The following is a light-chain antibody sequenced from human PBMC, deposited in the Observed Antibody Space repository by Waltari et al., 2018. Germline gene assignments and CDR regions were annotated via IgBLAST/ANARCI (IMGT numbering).Light chain of an antibody. CDR2: EVT. Sequence: QSALTQPASVSGSPGQSIAISRIGTSSDVGANTFLSWYQQHPGRAPKLMIHEVTKRPSGVSTRFSGSKSGNTASLTISGLQAEDEADYYCCSYTTIGPVLIGGGTKVTVL. V-gene: IGLV2-23*02. CDR1: SSDVGANTF. J-gene: IGLJ2*01. CDR3: CSYTTIGPVL.